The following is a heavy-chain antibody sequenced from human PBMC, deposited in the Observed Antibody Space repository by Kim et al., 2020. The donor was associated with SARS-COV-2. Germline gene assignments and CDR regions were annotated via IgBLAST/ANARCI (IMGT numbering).Heavy chain of an antibody. D-gene: IGHD2-15*01. V-gene: IGHV3-7*01. Sequence: GGSLRLSCVVSGFSFTTNWMSWVRQAPGKGLEWVAKRKEDGTEKYYGYSEEGRFTISRDNAKNSLYLQMNSLSAEDTAVYYCARDRRYSLDYWGQGTLVTVSS. J-gene: IGHJ4*02. CDR2: RKEDGTEK. CDR1: GFSFTTNW. CDR3: ARDRRYSLDY.